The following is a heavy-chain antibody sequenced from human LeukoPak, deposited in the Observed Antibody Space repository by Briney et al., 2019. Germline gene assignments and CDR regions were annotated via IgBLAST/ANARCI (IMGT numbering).Heavy chain of an antibody. Sequence: GGSLRLSCAASGFTFSSYSMNWVRQAPGKGLEWVSSISSSSSYIYYADSVKGRFTISRDNAKNSLYLQMNSLSGEDTAVYYCARHYYGSGRIVDWGQGTLVTVSS. CDR3: ARHYYGSGRIVD. D-gene: IGHD3-10*01. J-gene: IGHJ4*02. CDR1: GFTFSSYS. CDR2: ISSSSSYI. V-gene: IGHV3-21*01.